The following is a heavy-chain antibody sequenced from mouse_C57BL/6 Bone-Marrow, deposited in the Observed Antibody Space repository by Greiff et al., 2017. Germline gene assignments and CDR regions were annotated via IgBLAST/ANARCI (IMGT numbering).Heavy chain of an antibody. CDR2: IDPSDSYT. J-gene: IGHJ1*03. V-gene: IGHV1-69*01. CDR3: ARMGYYYGSSVYWDLDV. D-gene: IGHD1-1*01. Sequence: VQLQQPGAELVMPGASVKLSCKASGYTFTSYWMHWVKQRPGQGLEWIGEIDPSDSYTNYNQKFKGKSTLTVDKSSSTAYMQLSSLTSEDSAVYYCARMGYYYGSSVYWDLDVWGTGTTVTVSS. CDR1: GYTFTSYW.